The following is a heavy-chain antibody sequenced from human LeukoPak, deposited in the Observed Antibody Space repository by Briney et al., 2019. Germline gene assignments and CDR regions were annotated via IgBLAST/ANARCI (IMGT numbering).Heavy chain of an antibody. CDR2: ISGSGGNT. V-gene: IGHV3-23*01. D-gene: IGHD2-2*01. Sequence: QPGGSLRLSCAASGFTFSDYAMNWVRQAPGKGLEWVSTISGSGGNTYYAGSVKGRFTISRDNSKNTLYLQMNSLRAEDTAVYYCASRGPSSTSFNNWFDPWGQGTLVTVSS. J-gene: IGHJ5*02. CDR3: ASRGPSSTSFNNWFDP. CDR1: GFTFSDYA.